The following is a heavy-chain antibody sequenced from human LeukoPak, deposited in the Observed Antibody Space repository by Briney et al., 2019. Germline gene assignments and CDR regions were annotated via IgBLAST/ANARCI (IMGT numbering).Heavy chain of an antibody. CDR3: ARDRADGSGSYYKDY. CDR2: IYYSGST. Sequence: PSETLSLTCTVSGGSISSSSYYWGWIRQPPGKGLEWIGSIYYSGSTYYNPSLKSRVTISVDTSKNQFSLKLSSVTAADTAVYYCARDRADGSGSYYKDYWGQGTLVTVSS. J-gene: IGHJ4*02. CDR1: GGSISSSSYY. D-gene: IGHD3-10*01. V-gene: IGHV4-39*07.